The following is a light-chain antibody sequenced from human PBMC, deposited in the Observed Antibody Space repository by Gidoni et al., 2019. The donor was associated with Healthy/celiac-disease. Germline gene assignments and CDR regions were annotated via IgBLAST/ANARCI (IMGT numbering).Light chain of an antibody. CDR1: QSVSSY. Sequence: ELVLTQSPATLSLYPGERATLSCRASQSVSSYLAWYQQKPGQAPRLLIYDASNRSPGIPSRFSGSGSVTDFTLTISSLEPEDFAVYYCQQRSNWPPTFGGGNKVEIK. CDR2: DAS. V-gene: IGKV3-11*01. CDR3: QQRSNWPPT. J-gene: IGKJ4*01.